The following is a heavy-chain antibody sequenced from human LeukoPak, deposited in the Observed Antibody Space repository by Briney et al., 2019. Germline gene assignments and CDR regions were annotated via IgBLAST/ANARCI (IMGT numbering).Heavy chain of an antibody. V-gene: IGHV3-23*01. CDR3: AKDGTSFLGAMVRTGTDY. D-gene: IGHD5-18*01. J-gene: IGHJ4*02. CDR1: GSTFSSYA. CDR2: ISGSGGST. Sequence: PGGSLRLSCAASGSTFSSYAMSWVRQAPGKGLEWVSAISGSGGSTYYADSVKGRFTISRDNSKNTLYLQMNSLRAEDTAVYYCAKDGTSFLGAMVRTGTDYWGQGTLVTVSS.